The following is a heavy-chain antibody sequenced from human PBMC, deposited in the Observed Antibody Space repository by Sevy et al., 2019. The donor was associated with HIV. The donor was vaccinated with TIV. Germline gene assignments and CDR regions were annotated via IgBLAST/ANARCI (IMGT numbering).Heavy chain of an antibody. CDR3: TTKQYSVAGTSDY. CDR1: GFTFSNAW. J-gene: IGHJ4*02. D-gene: IGHD6-19*01. Sequence: GGYLRLSCAASGFTFSNAWMSWVRQAPGKGLEWVGRIKSKTDGGTTDYAAPVKGRFTISRDDSKNTLYLQMNGLKTEDTAVYYCTTKQYSVAGTSDYWGQGTLVTVSS. V-gene: IGHV3-15*01. CDR2: IKSKTDGGTT.